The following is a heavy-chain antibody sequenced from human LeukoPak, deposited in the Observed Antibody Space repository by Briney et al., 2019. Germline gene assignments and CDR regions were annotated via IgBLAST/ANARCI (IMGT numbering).Heavy chain of an antibody. CDR2: ISWNSGNI. CDR1: GFTFDDFA. D-gene: IGHD6-19*01. J-gene: IGHJ4*02. CDR3: AKGRSSGWTTLDY. V-gene: IGHV3-9*01. Sequence: GGSLRLSCAASGFTFDDFAMHWVRQAPGKGLEWVSGISWNSGNIGYADSVTGRFTISRDNAKNSLYLQMNSLRPEDTALYYCAKGRSSGWTTLDYWGQGTLVTVSS.